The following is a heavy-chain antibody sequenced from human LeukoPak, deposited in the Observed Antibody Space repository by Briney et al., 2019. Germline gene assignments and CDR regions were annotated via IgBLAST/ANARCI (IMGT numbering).Heavy chain of an antibody. V-gene: IGHV1-2*02. CDR1: GYSFTGYY. Sequence: ASVKVSCKASGYSFTGYYLHWLRQAPGQGLEWMGWINPKSGGTNYAKKFEGRVTMTRDTSISTAYMELSRLRSDDTAVYYRARDLTLSGELFEGYYYFYMNVWGKGTTVTVSS. CDR2: INPKSGGT. D-gene: IGHD3-10*01. J-gene: IGHJ6*03. CDR3: ARDLTLSGELFEGYYYFYMNV.